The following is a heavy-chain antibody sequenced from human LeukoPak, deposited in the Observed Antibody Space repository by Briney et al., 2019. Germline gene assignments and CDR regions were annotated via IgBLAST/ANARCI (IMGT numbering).Heavy chain of an antibody. CDR3: AREDPGSAFDI. CDR1: GFTFSSYE. Sequence: GGSLRLSCAASGFTFSSYEMNWVRQAPGKGLEWVSYISSSGSTIYYADSVKGRFTISRDNAKNSLYLQMNSLRAEDTAVYYCAREDPGSAFDIWGQGTMVTVSS. J-gene: IGHJ3*02. CDR2: ISSSGSTI. V-gene: IGHV3-48*03.